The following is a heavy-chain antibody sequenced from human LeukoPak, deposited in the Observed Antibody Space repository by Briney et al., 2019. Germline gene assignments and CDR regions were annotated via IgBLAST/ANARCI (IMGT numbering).Heavy chain of an antibody. V-gene: IGHV3-49*03. Sequence: GGSLRLSCTASGFTFGDYLISWFRQAPGKGLEWIGFISGGTTEYAASVKGRFTISRDDSTSIAYLQMNSLTTEDTAVYYCSRGSGWLSVYWGQGTLVTVSS. CDR2: ISGGTT. D-gene: IGHD6-19*01. J-gene: IGHJ4*02. CDR1: GFTFGDYL. CDR3: SRGSGWLSVY.